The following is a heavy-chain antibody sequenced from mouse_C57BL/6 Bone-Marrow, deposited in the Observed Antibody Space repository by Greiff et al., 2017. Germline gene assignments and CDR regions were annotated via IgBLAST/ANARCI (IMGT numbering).Heavy chain of an antibody. D-gene: IGHD4-1*01. CDR3: ARSGPLGRSFDY. V-gene: IGHV1-55*01. Sequence: VQLQQPGAELVKPGASVKMSCKASGYTFPSYWLTWVKQRPGQGLEWIGDIYPTSGRTNYNEKFKSKAILTVDTSSNTAYMQLSSLTSEDSAVFYCARSGPLGRSFDYWGQGTTLTVSS. J-gene: IGHJ2*01. CDR1: GYTFPSYW. CDR2: IYPTSGRT.